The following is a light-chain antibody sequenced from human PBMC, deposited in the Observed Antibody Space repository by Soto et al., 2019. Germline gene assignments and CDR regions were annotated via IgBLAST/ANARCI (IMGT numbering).Light chain of an antibody. CDR2: DAS. Sequence: DIQMTQSPATLSASIGDRVTITCRASQSITTRLAWYQQKPGKAPQILIYDASNVEPGVPSRLSGGGSGTDFTLTISSLQPEDFATYYCQQYSTYPLTFGGGTRVEIK. CDR1: QSITTR. J-gene: IGKJ4*02. CDR3: QQYSTYPLT. V-gene: IGKV1-5*01.